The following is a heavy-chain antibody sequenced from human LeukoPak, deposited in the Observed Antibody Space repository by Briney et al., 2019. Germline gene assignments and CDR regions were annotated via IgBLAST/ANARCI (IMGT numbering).Heavy chain of an antibody. CDR2: IHSSGRT. J-gene: IGHJ4*02. CDR1: GGSINSGNYY. CDR3: ARGGSPRDSSGYYFDY. V-gene: IGHV4-61*02. Sequence: SQTLSLTCTVSGGSINSGNYYWSWIRQSAGTGLEYIGRIHSSGRTDYNPSLKSRVTISVETSKNQLSLDLSYVTAADTAVYYCARGGSPRDSSGYYFDYWGQGTLVTVSS. D-gene: IGHD3-22*01.